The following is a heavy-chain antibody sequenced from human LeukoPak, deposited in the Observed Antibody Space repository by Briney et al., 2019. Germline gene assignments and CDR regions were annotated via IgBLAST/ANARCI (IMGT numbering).Heavy chain of an antibody. D-gene: IGHD3-10*01. Sequence: NASETLSLTCAVYGGSFSGYYWSWIRQPPGKGLEWIGEINHSGSTNYNPSLKSRVTISVDTSKNQFSLKLSSVTAADTAVYYCASKPLRRYYYGSGSYNEPWGRGTLVTVSS. CDR3: ASKPLRRYYYGSGSYNEP. CDR2: INHSGST. J-gene: IGHJ5*02. CDR1: GGSFSGYY. V-gene: IGHV4-34*01.